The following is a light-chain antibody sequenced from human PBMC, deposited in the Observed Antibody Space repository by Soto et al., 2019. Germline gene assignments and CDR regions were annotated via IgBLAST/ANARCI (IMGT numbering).Light chain of an antibody. V-gene: IGKV3-15*01. CDR2: GAS. CDR3: QQYNTWPWT. J-gene: IGKJ1*01. CDR1: QHIRSN. Sequence: ESVLTQSPGTLSLSPGERATLSCRASQHIRSNYLAWYQHKPGQAPRLLIFGASPRATGVPARFSGGGSGTLFTLTISSLQSEDFGVYYCQQYNTWPWTFGQGTKVDI.